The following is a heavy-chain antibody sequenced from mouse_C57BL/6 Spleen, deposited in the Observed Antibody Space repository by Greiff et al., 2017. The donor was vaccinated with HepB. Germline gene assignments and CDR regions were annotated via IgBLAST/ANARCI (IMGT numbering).Heavy chain of an antibody. D-gene: IGHD1-1*01. Sequence: QVQLKQSGAELVRPGASVTLSCKASGYTFTDYEMHWVKQTPVHGLEWIGAIDPETGGTAYNQKFKGKAILTADKSSSTAYMELRSLTSEDSAVYYCTRRGFRYGSSYRYFDVWGTGTTVTVSS. J-gene: IGHJ1*03. CDR1: GYTFTDYE. CDR3: TRRGFRYGSSYRYFDV. V-gene: IGHV1-15*01. CDR2: IDPETGGT.